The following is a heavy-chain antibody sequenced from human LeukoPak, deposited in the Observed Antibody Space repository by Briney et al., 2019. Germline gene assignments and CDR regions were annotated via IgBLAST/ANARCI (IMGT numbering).Heavy chain of an antibody. D-gene: IGHD3-16*01. J-gene: IGHJ6*02. V-gene: IGHV4-4*07. Sequence: SETLSLTCTVSGGSISSYYWSWIRQPAGKGLEWLGRIYTSGSTNYNPSLKSRVTMSVDTSKNQFSLRLSSVTAADTAVYYCARGPLGYVSAVARGYYYGMDVWGQGTTVTVSS. CDR3: ARGPLGYVSAVARGYYYGMDV. CDR2: IYTSGST. CDR1: GGSISSYY.